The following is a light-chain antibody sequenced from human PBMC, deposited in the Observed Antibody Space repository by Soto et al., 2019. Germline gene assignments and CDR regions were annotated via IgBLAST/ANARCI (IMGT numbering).Light chain of an antibody. CDR2: DAS. Sequence: EIVLTQSPAPLSLSPGERATLSCRASQSVSSYLAWYQQKPGQAPRLLIYDASNRATGIPARFSGSGSGTDFTLTISSLEPEDFAVYYCQQRSNWPRTFGQGTKVEIK. V-gene: IGKV3-11*01. CDR3: QQRSNWPRT. CDR1: QSVSSY. J-gene: IGKJ1*01.